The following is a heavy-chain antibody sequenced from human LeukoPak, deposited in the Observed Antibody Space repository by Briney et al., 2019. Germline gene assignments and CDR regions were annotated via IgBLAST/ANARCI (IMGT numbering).Heavy chain of an antibody. V-gene: IGHV3-53*01. Sequence: PGESLRLSCAASGFTVSSNYMSWVRQAPGKGLKWVSVIYSGGSAYYADSVKGRFTISRDNSKNTLYLQMNSLRAEDTAMYYCARDKGQVGGRFYFDFWGQGTLVTVSS. D-gene: IGHD3-16*01. CDR3: ARDKGQVGGRFYFDF. CDR2: IYSGGSA. J-gene: IGHJ4*02. CDR1: GFTVSSNY.